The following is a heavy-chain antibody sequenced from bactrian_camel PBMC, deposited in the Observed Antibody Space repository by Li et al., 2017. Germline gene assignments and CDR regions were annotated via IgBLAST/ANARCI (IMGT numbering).Heavy chain of an antibody. Sequence: HVQLVESGGGSVQTGGSLRLSCVVSGHSRGSNCVGWYSLPPGRAPAEREGIAAIRTGDGSTVYADSVKDRFTISQDNTKNTVSLQMVSLKPEDTAMYYCAARPWYGGRCSGRDYEYAYWGQGTQVTVS. CDR1: GHSRGSNC. D-gene: IGHD6*01. CDR2: IRTGDGST. J-gene: IGHJ4*01. CDR3: AARPWYGGRCSGRDYEYAY. V-gene: IGHV3S54*01.